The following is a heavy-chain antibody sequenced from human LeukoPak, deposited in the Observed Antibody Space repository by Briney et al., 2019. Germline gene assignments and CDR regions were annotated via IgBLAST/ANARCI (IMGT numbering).Heavy chain of an antibody. Sequence: KPSETLSLTCAVSGYSISSGYYWGWIRQPPGKGLEWIGYIYYSGSTYYNPSLKSRVTISVDTSKNQFSLKLSSVTAADTAVYYCAREGGDCSSTSCRWYWGQGTLVTVSS. D-gene: IGHD2-2*01. CDR1: GYSISSGYY. V-gene: IGHV4-38-2*02. CDR3: AREGGDCSSTSCRWY. CDR2: IYYSGST. J-gene: IGHJ4*02.